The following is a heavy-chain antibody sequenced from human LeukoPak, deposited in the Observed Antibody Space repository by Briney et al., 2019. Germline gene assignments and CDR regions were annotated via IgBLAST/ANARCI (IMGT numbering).Heavy chain of an antibody. D-gene: IGHD1-26*01. Sequence: GGSLRLSCAASGFTFSSYAMHWVRQAPGKGLEWVAVISYDGSNKYYADSVKGRFTISRDNSKNTLYLQMNSLRAEDTAVYYRAKGDNSGSYYSFYSWGQGTLVTVSP. CDR2: ISYDGSNK. CDR1: GFTFSSYA. J-gene: IGHJ4*02. CDR3: AKGDNSGSYYSFYS. V-gene: IGHV3-30-3*01.